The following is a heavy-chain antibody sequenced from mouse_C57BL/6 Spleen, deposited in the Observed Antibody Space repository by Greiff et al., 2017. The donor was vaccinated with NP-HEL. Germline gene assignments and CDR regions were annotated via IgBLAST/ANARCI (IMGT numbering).Heavy chain of an antibody. D-gene: IGHD3-3*01. J-gene: IGHJ4*01. V-gene: IGHV5-9-1*02. CDR2: ISSGGDYI. Sequence: EVQGVESGEGLVKPGGSLKLSCAASGFTFSSYAMSWVRQTPEKRLEWVAYISSGGDYIYYADTVKGRFTISRDNARNTLYLQMSSLKSEDTAMYYCTRGGLGHAMDYWGQGTSVTVSS. CDR1: GFTFSSYA. CDR3: TRGGLGHAMDY.